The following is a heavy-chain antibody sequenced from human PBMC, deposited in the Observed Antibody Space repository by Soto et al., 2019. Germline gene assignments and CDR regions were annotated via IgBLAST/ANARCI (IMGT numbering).Heavy chain of an antibody. CDR3: VRGGSNYAS. CDR2: IKPDESEK. Sequence: EVQLVESGGGLVQPGGSLRLSCTASGFTFSESWMPWVRQAPGKGLEWVARIKPDESEKKYADSVKGRFSISRDNAKNSMYLQMDSLRGEDTAVYYCVRGGSNYASWGQGTLVTVSS. D-gene: IGHD4-4*01. V-gene: IGHV3-7*01. CDR1: GFTFSESW. J-gene: IGHJ5*02.